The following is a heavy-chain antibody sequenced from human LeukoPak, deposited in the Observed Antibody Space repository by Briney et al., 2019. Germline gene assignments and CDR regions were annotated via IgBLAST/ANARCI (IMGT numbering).Heavy chain of an antibody. CDR2: INHSGST. J-gene: IGHJ4*02. D-gene: IGHD6-19*01. V-gene: IGHV4-34*01. CDR3: ARGSAVAIDY. CDR1: GGSFSGYY. Sequence: PSGTLSLTCAVYGGSFSGYYWSWIRQPPGKGLEWIGEINHSGSTNYNPSLKSRVTISVDTSKNQFSLKLSSVTAADTAVYYCARGSAVAIDYWGQGTLVTVSS.